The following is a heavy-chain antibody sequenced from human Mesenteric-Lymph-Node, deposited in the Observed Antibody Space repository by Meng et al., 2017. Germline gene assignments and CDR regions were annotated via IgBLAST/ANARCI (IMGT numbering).Heavy chain of an antibody. CDR3: ARLAAFLSDYGDYPVPYYFDC. J-gene: IGHJ4*02. D-gene: IGHD4-17*01. Sequence: GESLKISCQGSGYSFTSYWIGWVRQMPGKGLEWMGIIYPGDSDTRYSPSFQGQVTISADKSISTAYLQWSSLKASDTAMYYCARLAAFLSDYGDYPVPYYFDCWGQGTLVTVSS. CDR2: IYPGDSDT. CDR1: GYSFTSYW. V-gene: IGHV5-51*01.